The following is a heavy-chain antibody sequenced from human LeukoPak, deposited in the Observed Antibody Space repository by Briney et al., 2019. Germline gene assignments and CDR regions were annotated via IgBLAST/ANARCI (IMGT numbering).Heavy chain of an antibody. CDR1: GYTFNNYY. J-gene: IGHJ5*02. V-gene: IGHV1-46*02. Sequence: ASVKVSCKASGYTFNNYYMKWVRQAPGQGLEWMGIINPSGGSTSYAQKFQGRVTMTRDTSTSTVYMELSSLRSDDTAVYYCARDPSSSWYEVWFDPWGQGTLVTVSS. D-gene: IGHD6-13*01. CDR2: INPSGGST. CDR3: ARDPSSSWYEVWFDP.